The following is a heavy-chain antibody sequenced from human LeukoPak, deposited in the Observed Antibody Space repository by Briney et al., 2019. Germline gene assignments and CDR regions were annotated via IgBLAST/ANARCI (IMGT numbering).Heavy chain of an antibody. CDR1: GFTFSSYA. CDR3: AKGTAYYYDSSGYYYFDY. J-gene: IGHJ4*02. Sequence: TGGSLRLSCAASGFTFSSYAMSWVRQAPGKGLEWVSAISGSGGSTYYADSVKGRFTISRDNSKTTLYLQMNSLRAEDTAVYYCAKGTAYYYDSSGYYYFDYWGQGTLVTVSS. D-gene: IGHD3-22*01. CDR2: ISGSGGST. V-gene: IGHV3-23*01.